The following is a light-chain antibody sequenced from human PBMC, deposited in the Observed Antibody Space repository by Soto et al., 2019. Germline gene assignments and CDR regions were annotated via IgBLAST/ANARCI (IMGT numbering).Light chain of an antibody. CDR2: AAS. J-gene: IGKJ2*01. V-gene: IGKV1-27*01. CDR1: QGISIY. CDR3: QKYNSAPHT. Sequence: DIQMTQSPSSLSASAGDRVTITCRASQGISIYLAWYQQKPGKVPKLLIYAASTLQSGVPSRFSGSGSGTDFTLTISSLQPEDVATYYCQKYNSAPHTFGQGTKLEIK.